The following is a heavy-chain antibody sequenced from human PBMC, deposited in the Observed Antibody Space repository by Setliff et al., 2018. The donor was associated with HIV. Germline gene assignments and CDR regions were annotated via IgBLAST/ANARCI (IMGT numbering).Heavy chain of an antibody. V-gene: IGHV4-59*04. CDR1: GGSISSYY. D-gene: IGHD5-18*01. J-gene: IGHJ5*01. CDR2: IYHSGGT. Sequence: SETLSLTCTVSGGSISSYYWSWIRQPPGKGLEWIGTIYHSGGTYYNPSLKSRVTISVDTSNNQFSLRMNSVTAADTAVYYCATDTSISWFYHWGQGTLVTVSS. CDR3: ATDTSISWFYH.